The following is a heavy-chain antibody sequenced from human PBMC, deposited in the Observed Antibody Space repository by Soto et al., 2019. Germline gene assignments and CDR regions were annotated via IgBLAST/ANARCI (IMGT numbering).Heavy chain of an antibody. CDR3: ARDVGYSSTWEI. V-gene: IGHV1-18*04. CDR1: AYTFTSYG. J-gene: IGHJ3*02. CDR2: ISAYKGNT. Sequence: ASVKVSSNTSAYTFTSYGISWVRQAPGQGLEWMGWISAYKGNTNYAQKLQGRVTMTTDTSTSTAFMELRSLRSDDTAVYYCARDVGYSSTWEIWGQGTMVTVSS. D-gene: IGHD6-13*01.